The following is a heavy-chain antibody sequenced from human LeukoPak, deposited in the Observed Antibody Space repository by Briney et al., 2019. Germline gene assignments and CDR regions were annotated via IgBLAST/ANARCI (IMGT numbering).Heavy chain of an antibody. V-gene: IGHV3-48*01. CDR1: GFSFSSYS. D-gene: IGHD2/OR15-2a*01. Sequence: PGGSLGLSCAASGFSFSSYSMNWVRQAPGKGLEWISYIRRDGSRIYYADSVEGRFTISRDNAKNSLYLQMDSLRVEDTAVYYCTRDPHALDFWGQGTLVTVSS. J-gene: IGHJ4*02. CDR2: IRRDGSRI. CDR3: TRDPHALDF.